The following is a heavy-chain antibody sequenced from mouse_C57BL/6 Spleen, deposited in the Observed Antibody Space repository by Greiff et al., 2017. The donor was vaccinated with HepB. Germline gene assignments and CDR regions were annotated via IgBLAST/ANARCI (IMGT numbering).Heavy chain of an antibody. V-gene: IGHV1-39*01. D-gene: IGHD1-1*01. J-gene: IGHJ1*03. CDR2: INPNYGTT. CDR3: ARSYYGSSHWYFDV. CDR1: GYSFTDYN. Sequence: EVQLQESGPELVKPGASVKISCKASGYSFTDYNMNWVKQSNGKSLEWIGVINPNYGTTSYNQKFKGKATLTVDQSSSTAYMQLNSLTSYDSAVYYCARSYYGSSHWYFDVWGTGTTVTVSS.